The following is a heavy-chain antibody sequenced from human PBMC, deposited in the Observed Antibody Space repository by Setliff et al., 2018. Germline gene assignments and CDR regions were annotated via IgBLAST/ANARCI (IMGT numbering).Heavy chain of an antibody. CDR3: TTDHFTIFGVVIILGVAGY. J-gene: IGHJ4*02. D-gene: IGHD3-3*01. CDR2: ISGSGVST. CDR1: GFTFSSYS. Sequence: PGGSLRLSCAASGFTFSSYSMNWVRQAPGKGLEWVSAISGSGVSTYYADSVTGRFTISRDNSKNTLYLQMNSLKTEDPAVYYCTTDHFTIFGVVIILGVAGYWGQGTLVTVSS. V-gene: IGHV3-23*01.